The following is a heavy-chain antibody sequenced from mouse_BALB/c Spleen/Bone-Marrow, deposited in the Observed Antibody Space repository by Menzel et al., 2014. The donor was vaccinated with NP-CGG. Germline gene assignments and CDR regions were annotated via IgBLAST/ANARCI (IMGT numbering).Heavy chain of an antibody. CDR1: GYTFTDYT. Sequence: DVKLVESGPELVMPGASVKISCKTSGYTFTDYTLHWVKQSHGKSLEWIGGVNPNIGGTSYNQKFKDKASLTVNKSSTTAYMELRSLTSEDSAVYYCARGRWYYWGQGTTLTVSS. CDR3: ARGRWYY. V-gene: IGHV1-22*01. J-gene: IGHJ2*01. D-gene: IGHD2-3*01. CDR2: VNPNIGGT.